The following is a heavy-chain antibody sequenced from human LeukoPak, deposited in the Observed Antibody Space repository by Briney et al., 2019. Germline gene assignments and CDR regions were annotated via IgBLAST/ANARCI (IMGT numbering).Heavy chain of an antibody. D-gene: IGHD3-22*01. Sequence: GGSLRLSCAASGFTFSSYAMSWVRQAPGKGLEWVSAISGSGGSTYYADSVKGRFTISRDNSKNTLYLQMSSLRAEDTAVYYCAKVSPDYYDSSDYPDYWGQGTLVTVSS. CDR2: ISGSGGST. CDR1: GFTFSSYA. J-gene: IGHJ4*02. CDR3: AKVSPDYYDSSDYPDY. V-gene: IGHV3-23*01.